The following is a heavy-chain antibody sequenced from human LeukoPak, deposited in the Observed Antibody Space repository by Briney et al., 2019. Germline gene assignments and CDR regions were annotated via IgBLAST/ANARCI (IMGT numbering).Heavy chain of an antibody. J-gene: IGHJ4*02. V-gene: IGHV1-2*02. Sequence: ASVKVSCKASGYTFTGNYMHWVRQAPGQGLEWMGWINPNSGGTNYAQKFQGRVTMTRDTSISTAYMELSRLRSDDTAVYYCAAEHYDFWSGYYRDYWGQGTLVTVSS. CDR2: INPNSGGT. CDR3: AAEHYDFWSGYYRDY. D-gene: IGHD3-3*01. CDR1: GYTFTGNY.